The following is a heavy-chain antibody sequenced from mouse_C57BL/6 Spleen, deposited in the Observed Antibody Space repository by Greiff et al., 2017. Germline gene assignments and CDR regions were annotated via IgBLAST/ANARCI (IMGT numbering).Heavy chain of an antibody. D-gene: IGHD3-1*01. CDR2: IWRGGST. J-gene: IGHJ1*03. Sequence: VKLVESGPGLVQPSQSLSITCTVSGFSLTSYGVHWVRQSPGKGLEWLGVIWRGGSTDYNAAFMSRLSITKDNSKRQVFFKMNSLQADDTAIYYCAKNWAPTSHWYCDVWGTGTTVTVSA. CDR3: AKNWAPTSHWYCDV. CDR1: GFSLTSYG. V-gene: IGHV2-5*01.